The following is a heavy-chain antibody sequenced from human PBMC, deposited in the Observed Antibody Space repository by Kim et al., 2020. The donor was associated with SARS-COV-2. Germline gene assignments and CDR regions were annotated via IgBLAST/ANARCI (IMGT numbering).Heavy chain of an antibody. Sequence: GGSLRLSCAASGFMFSDYAMTWVRQAPGKGLEWVSTLSGDGFTPYYADSVKGRFTISRDNSKSTLYLQMSSLRAEDTAIYYCAQLSPTWTSCCFAYWGQGSLVTVSS. CDR3: AQLSPTWTSCCFAY. CDR2: LSGDGFTP. D-gene: IGHD2-2*01. J-gene: IGHJ4*02. V-gene: IGHV3-23*01. CDR1: GFMFSDYA.